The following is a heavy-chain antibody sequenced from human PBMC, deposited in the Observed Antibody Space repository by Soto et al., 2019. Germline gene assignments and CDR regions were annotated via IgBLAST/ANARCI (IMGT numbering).Heavy chain of an antibody. CDR3: ARLGEMATQSRYYLDN. V-gene: IGHV4-59*01. CDR1: GGSFSPYY. D-gene: IGHD5-12*01. Sequence: PSETLSLTCTVSGGSFSPYYWSWIRQPPGQGLEWIGYVYYSGSTNYNPSLRSRVTISLDASKNQFSLRLNSVTAADTAVYYCARLGEMATQSRYYLDNWGQGALVTVSS. CDR2: VYYSGST. J-gene: IGHJ4*02.